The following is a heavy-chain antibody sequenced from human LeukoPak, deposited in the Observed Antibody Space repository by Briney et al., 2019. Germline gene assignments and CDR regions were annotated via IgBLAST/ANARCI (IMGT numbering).Heavy chain of an antibody. Sequence: GGSLRLSCAASGFTFSSYWIHWVRQAPGKGLVWVSRIKSDGNTNYADSVKGRFTISRDNAKNTLYLQMTSLTADDTAVYYCVRSYDYWGQGTLVTVSS. V-gene: IGHV3-74*01. J-gene: IGHJ4*02. CDR1: GFTFSSYW. CDR3: VRSYDY. CDR2: IKSDGNT.